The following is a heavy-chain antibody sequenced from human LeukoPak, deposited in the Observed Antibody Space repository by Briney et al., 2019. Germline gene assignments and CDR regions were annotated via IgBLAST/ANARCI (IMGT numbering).Heavy chain of an antibody. CDR2: ISAYNGST. J-gene: IGHJ5*02. CDR3: ARMSYYDSSGDNWFDP. Sequence: ASVKVSCKASGYTFTSYGISWVRQAPGQGLEWMGWISAYNGSTNYAQKLQGRVTMTTDTSTSTAYMELRSLRSEDTAVYYCARMSYYDSSGDNWFDPWGQGTLVTVSS. V-gene: IGHV1-18*01. D-gene: IGHD3-22*01. CDR1: GYTFTSYG.